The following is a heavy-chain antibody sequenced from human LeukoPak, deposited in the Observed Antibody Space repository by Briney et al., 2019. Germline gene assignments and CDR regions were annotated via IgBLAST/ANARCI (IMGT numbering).Heavy chain of an antibody. CDR1: GGSINNGGYS. Sequence: TSETLSLTCTVSGGSINNGGYSCSWIRQPPGKGLEWIGYIYHSESTYYNPSLKNRVTISIDRSKNQLSLNLSSVTAADTAVYYCARVPFDYYDSDDYYYHDAFDIWGQGTMVTVSS. V-gene: IGHV4-30-2*01. CDR3: ARVPFDYYDSDDYYYHDAFDI. D-gene: IGHD3-22*01. CDR2: IYHSEST. J-gene: IGHJ3*02.